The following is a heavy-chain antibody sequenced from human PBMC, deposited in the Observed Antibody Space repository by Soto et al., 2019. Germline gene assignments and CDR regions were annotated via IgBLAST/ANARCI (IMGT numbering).Heavy chain of an antibody. CDR2: IYYSGST. CDR3: ARGRIQIWSTFDY. J-gene: IGHJ4*02. V-gene: IGHV4-59*01. D-gene: IGHD5-18*01. CDR1: GGSISSYY. Sequence: SETLSLTCTVSGGSISSYYWSWIRQPPGKGLEWIGYIYYSGSTNYNPSLKSRVTISVDTSKNQFSLKLSSVTAADTAVYYCARGRIQIWSTFDYWGQGTLVTVSS.